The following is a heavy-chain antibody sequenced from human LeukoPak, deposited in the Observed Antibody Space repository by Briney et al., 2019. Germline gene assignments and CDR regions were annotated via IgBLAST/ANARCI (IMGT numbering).Heavy chain of an antibody. CDR3: ARVWDSGWTRGENWFGP. Sequence: SETLSLTCTVSGASMTSSVSPWGWIRQPPGKGLEWISTIYYNGNAHYSPSLKSRVTISLDTSKNQVSLTLSSVTAADTALYYCARVWDSGWTRGENWFGPWGQGILVTVSS. J-gene: IGHJ5*02. CDR2: IYYNGNA. CDR1: GASMTSSVSP. D-gene: IGHD6-19*01. V-gene: IGHV4-39*07.